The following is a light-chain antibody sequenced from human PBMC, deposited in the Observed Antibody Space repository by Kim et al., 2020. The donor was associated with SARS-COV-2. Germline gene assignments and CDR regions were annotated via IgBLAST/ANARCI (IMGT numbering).Light chain of an antibody. CDR2: KAS. CDR3: QQYESYPYT. Sequence: SESVGDRGTITCRASHSINIWLAWYQQKTGTAPKLLIYKASTLESGVPSRFSGSASGTEFTLTISSLQPDDFATYYGQQYESYPYTFGQGTKLEIK. J-gene: IGKJ2*01. V-gene: IGKV1-5*03. CDR1: HSINIW.